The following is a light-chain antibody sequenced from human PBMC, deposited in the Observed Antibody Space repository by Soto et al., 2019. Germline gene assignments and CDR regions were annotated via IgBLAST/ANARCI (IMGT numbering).Light chain of an antibody. J-gene: IGKJ1*01. V-gene: IGKV3-11*01. CDR1: QSVSSY. Sequence: EIVLRQSPATLSLSPGERATLSCRASQSVSSYLAWYQQKPGQAPRLLIYDASNRATGIPARFSGSGSGTDFTLTISSLEPEDFAVYYCQQRSNRPPEGTFGQGTKVDIK. CDR2: DAS. CDR3: QQRSNRPPEGT.